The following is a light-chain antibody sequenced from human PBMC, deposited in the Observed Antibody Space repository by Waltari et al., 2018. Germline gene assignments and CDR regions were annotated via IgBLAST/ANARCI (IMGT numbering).Light chain of an antibody. Sequence: SYVLTQPPSVSVAPGETARITCGGNNIESKSVHWYRQRPGQAPVVVISYDNDRAAGMPERFAGANSGNTATLPISRVEAGDEADYYCQVWDANTDPGVFGTGTEVTVL. CDR3: QVWDANTDPGV. CDR2: YDN. CDR1: NIESKS. J-gene: IGLJ1*01. V-gene: IGLV3-21*01.